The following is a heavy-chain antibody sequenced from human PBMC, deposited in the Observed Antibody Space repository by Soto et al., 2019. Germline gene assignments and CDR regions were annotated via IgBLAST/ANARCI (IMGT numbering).Heavy chain of an antibody. V-gene: IGHV3-53*01. CDR3: ARASTTLYYDYVWGNYRYPYYFDY. J-gene: IGHJ4*02. D-gene: IGHD3-16*02. CDR2: IYSDGST. Sequence: HPGGSLRLSCAVSGSVVSSFYMTWVRQAPGKGLEWVSIIYSDGSTYYADSVKGRFTISRDNSKNTVYLQMNSLSAEDTAVYYCARASTTLYYDYVWGNYRYPYYFDYWGQGTLVTVSS. CDR1: GSVVSSFY.